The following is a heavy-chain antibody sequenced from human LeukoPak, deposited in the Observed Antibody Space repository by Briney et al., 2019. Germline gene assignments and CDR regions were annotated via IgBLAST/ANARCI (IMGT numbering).Heavy chain of an antibody. J-gene: IGHJ4*02. CDR3: ASGDASSWAY. V-gene: IGHV4-38-2*02. D-gene: IGHD6-13*01. CDR1: DYSISSGYY. Sequence: SETLSLTCTVSDYSISSGYYWGWIRQPPGKGLEWIGTIYNSGSTYYNPSLKSRVTVSLDTFKNQFSLKLSSVTATDTAMYYCASGDASSWAYWGQGTLVTVSS. CDR2: IYNSGST.